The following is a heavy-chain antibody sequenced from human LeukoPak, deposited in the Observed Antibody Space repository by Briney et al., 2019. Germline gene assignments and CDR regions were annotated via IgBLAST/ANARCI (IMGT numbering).Heavy chain of an antibody. CDR3: ATGGWNYRAFDY. Sequence: ASVKVSCKASGYTFTSYYMHWVRQAPGQGLEWMGIINPSGGSTIYAQKFQGRVTMTEDTSTDTAYMELSSLRSEDTAVYYCATGGWNYRAFDYWGQGTLVTVSS. CDR2: INPSGGST. CDR1: GYTFTSYY. V-gene: IGHV1-46*01. D-gene: IGHD1-7*01. J-gene: IGHJ4*02.